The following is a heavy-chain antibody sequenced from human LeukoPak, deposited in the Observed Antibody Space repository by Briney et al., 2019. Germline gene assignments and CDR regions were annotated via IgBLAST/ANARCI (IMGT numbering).Heavy chain of an antibody. CDR2: IYYSGST. V-gene: IGHV4-31*03. CDR3: ARDNYYYYGMDV. CDR1: GGSISSGGYY. Sequence: SETLSLTCTVSGGSISSGGYYWSWIRQHPGKGLEWIGYIYYSGSTYYNPSLKSRVTISVDTSKNQFSLKLSSVTAADTAVYYCARDNYYYYGMDVWGQGTTVTVSS. J-gene: IGHJ6*02.